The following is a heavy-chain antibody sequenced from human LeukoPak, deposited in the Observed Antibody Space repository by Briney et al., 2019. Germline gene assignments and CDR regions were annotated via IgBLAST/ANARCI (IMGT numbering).Heavy chain of an antibody. Sequence: GGSLRLSCAASRFTFSSYWMSWVRQAPGKGLEWVANIKQDGSEKYYVDSVRGRFTVSRDNAKNSLYLQMNSLRAEDTAVYYCARAVGNSGNDYWGQGALVTVSS. CDR3: ARAVGNSGNDY. V-gene: IGHV3-7*04. D-gene: IGHD4-23*01. CDR1: RFTFSSYW. J-gene: IGHJ4*02. CDR2: IKQDGSEK.